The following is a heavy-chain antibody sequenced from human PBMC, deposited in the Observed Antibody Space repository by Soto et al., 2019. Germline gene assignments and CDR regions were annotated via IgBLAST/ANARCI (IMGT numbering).Heavy chain of an antibody. J-gene: IGHJ4*02. CDR1: GFTFSSYA. CDR3: AKDRGAGDLVPNWDFDC. CDR2: ISGSGGRT. D-gene: IGHD3-16*01. Sequence: EVQLLESGGGLVQPGGSLRLSCAVSGFTFSSYAMSWVRQAPGKGLEWVSAISGSGGRTYYADSVKGRFTISRDNSKNTLYLQMNSLRAEDTAVYYCAKDRGAGDLVPNWDFDCWGQGTLVTVSS. V-gene: IGHV3-23*01.